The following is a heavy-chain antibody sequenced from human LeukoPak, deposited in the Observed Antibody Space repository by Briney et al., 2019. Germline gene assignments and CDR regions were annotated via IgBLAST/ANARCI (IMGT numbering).Heavy chain of an antibody. D-gene: IGHD1-26*01. Sequence: GGSLRLSCAASGFTFSSYAMSWVRQAPGKGLEWVSAISGSGGSTYYADSVKGRFTISRDNSKNTLYLHMNSLRAEDTAVYYCAKDSEWELYFDYWGQGTLVTVSS. J-gene: IGHJ4*02. CDR2: ISGSGGST. CDR1: GFTFSSYA. CDR3: AKDSEWELYFDY. V-gene: IGHV3-23*01.